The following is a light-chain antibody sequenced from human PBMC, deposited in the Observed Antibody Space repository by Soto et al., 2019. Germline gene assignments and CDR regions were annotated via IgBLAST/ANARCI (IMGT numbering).Light chain of an antibody. J-gene: IGKJ2*01. CDR3: QQYGSLYT. CDR1: QTVPSNY. CDR2: GSS. Sequence: IVLTQSPGTLSLSPGERTTLFCRASQTVPSNYLAWYQHKPGQAPRLLIFGSSTRATGIPDRFSGGGSGTDFTRTISRLEPEDFAVYYCQQYGSLYTFGQGTRLEI. V-gene: IGKV3-20*01.